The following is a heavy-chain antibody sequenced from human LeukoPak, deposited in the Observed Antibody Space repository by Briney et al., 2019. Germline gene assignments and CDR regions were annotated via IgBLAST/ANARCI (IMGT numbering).Heavy chain of an antibody. Sequence: PSETLSLTCTVSGGSISSYSWTWIRRPAGKGLEWIGRIYTSGSTNYNPSLKSRVTMSVDTSKNQSSLKLISVTAADTAVYYCARGYCSGGSCYSSYWYFDLWGRGTLVTVSS. J-gene: IGHJ2*01. CDR3: ARGYCSGGSCYSSYWYFDL. CDR2: IYTSGST. D-gene: IGHD2-15*01. CDR1: GGSISSYS. V-gene: IGHV4-4*07.